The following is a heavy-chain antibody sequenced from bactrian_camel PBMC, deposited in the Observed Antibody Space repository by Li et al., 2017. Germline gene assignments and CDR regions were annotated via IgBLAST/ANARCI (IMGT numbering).Heavy chain of an antibody. Sequence: HVQLVESGGGLVQPGGSLSLSCTISAHADASNCMAWFRQAAGKEHEGVAAIHTLSENTYYADSVKGRFTISRDNAKNTVYLQMNSLKSEGKALYYCATGFLWRFTATELEYNYWGQGTQVTVS. J-gene: IGHJ4*01. CDR3: ATGFLWRFTATELEYNY. CDR2: IHTLSENT. V-gene: IGHV3S1*01. CDR1: AHADASNC. D-gene: IGHD3*01.